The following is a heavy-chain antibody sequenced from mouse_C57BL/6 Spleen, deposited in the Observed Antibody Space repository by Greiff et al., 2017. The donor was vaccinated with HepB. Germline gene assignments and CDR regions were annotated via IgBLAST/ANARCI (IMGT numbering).Heavy chain of an antibody. CDR1: GYTFTSYW. Sequence: VQLQQPGAELVKPGASVKLSCKASGYTFTSYWMQWVKQRPGQGLEWIGEIDPSDSYTNYNQKFKGKATLTVDTSSSTAYMQLSSLTSEDSAVYYCARGVPGSYYFDYWGQGTTLTVSS. D-gene: IGHD2-14*01. V-gene: IGHV1-50*01. CDR2: IDPSDSYT. J-gene: IGHJ2*01. CDR3: ARGVPGSYYFDY.